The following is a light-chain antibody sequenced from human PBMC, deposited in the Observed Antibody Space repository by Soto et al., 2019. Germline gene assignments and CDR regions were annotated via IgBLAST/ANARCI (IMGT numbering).Light chain of an antibody. CDR1: SSDVGSYNL. J-gene: IGLJ2*01. CDR3: CLYASSSTVV. CDR2: EGS. Sequence: QSALTQPASVSGSPGQSITISCTGTSSDVGSYNLVSWYQQHPGKAPILLIYEGSKRPSGVSNRFSGSKSGNTASLTISGLQAEDEADYYCCLYASSSTVVFGGGTKLTVL. V-gene: IGLV2-23*01.